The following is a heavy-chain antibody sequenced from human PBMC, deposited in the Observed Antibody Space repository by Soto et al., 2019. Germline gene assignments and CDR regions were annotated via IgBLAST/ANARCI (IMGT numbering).Heavy chain of an antibody. J-gene: IGHJ3*02. D-gene: IGHD6-19*01. CDR2: IYYSGST. V-gene: IGHV4-31*03. Sequence: QVQLQESGPGLVKPSQTLSLTCTVSGGSISSGGYYWSWIRQHPGKGLEWIGYIYYSGSTYYNPSLMGRVTTSADTSKNQFSLKLSTVTAADTAVYYCARGGAVAGTNDAFDIWGQGTMVTVSS. CDR1: GGSISSGGYY. CDR3: ARGGAVAGTNDAFDI.